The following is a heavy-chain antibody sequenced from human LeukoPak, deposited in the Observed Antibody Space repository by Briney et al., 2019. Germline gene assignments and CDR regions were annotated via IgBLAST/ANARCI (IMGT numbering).Heavy chain of an antibody. D-gene: IGHD3-10*01. V-gene: IGHV4-59*01. CDR1: GGSISSYY. CDR2: IYYSGST. Sequence: PSETLSLTCTVSGGSISSYYWSWIRQPPGKGLEWIGYIYYSGSTNYNPSLKSRVTISVDTSKNQFSLKLSSVTAADTAVCYCARAAVRGVVDYWGQGTLVTVSS. J-gene: IGHJ4*02. CDR3: ARAAVRGVVDY.